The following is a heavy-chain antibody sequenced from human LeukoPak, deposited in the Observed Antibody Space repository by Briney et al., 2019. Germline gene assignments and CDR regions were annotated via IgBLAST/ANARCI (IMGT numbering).Heavy chain of an antibody. CDR3: AKDSGHIQVWSGYSDS. CDR2: IGSDYKT. V-gene: IGHV3-23*01. CDR1: GFTFSGFA. Sequence: GGSLRLSCAASGFTFSGFAMTWVRQAPGKGLEWVSSIGSDYKTHYSESVKGRFAISRDNSKSTLFLQMNGLRAEDTAVYFCAKDSGHIQVWSGYSDSWGQGTLVTVSS. J-gene: IGHJ4*02. D-gene: IGHD5-18*01.